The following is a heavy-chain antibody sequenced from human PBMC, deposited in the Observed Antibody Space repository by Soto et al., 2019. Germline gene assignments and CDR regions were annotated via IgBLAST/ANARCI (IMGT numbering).Heavy chain of an antibody. CDR3: ERGMTTVISRPLDY. Sequence: EVQLVESGGGLVQPGGSLRLSCAASGFTFSWPWMHWVRQAPGKGLMWVARINSDGGDTSYADSVKGRFTISRDNAKNTLYLQMTSLRAEDTAVYYCERGMTTVISRPLDYWGQGTLVTVSS. D-gene: IGHD4-17*01. J-gene: IGHJ4*02. CDR1: GFTFSWPW. CDR2: INSDGGDT. V-gene: IGHV3-74*01.